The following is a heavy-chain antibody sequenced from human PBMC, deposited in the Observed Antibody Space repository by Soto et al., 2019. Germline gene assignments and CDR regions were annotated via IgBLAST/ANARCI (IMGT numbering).Heavy chain of an antibody. Sequence: PSETLSLTCAVSGYSISSGYYWGWIRQPPGKGLEWIGSIYHSGSTYYNPSFKSRVTISVDTSKNQFSLKLSSVTAADTAVYYCARGITIFGVVHPPYGMDVWGQGTTVTVSS. CDR1: GYSISSGYY. CDR3: ARGITIFGVVHPPYGMDV. J-gene: IGHJ6*02. D-gene: IGHD3-3*01. CDR2: IYHSGST. V-gene: IGHV4-38-2*01.